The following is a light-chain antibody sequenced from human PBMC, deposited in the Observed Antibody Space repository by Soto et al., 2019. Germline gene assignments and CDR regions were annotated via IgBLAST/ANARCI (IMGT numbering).Light chain of an antibody. CDR2: DVT. Sequence: QSALTQPASVSASPGQSITISCTGTSSDVGGYNYVSWYQHHPDKAPKIMIYDVTNRPSGVSNRFSGSKSGNTASLTISGLXXXXXAXXYCSSYTSSNTVLFGGGTKLTVL. CDR1: SSDVGGYNY. CDR3: SSYTSSNTVL. V-gene: IGLV2-14*03. J-gene: IGLJ2*01.